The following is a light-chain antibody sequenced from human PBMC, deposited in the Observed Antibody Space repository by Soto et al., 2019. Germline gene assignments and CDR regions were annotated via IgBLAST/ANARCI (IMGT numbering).Light chain of an antibody. CDR1: GSNIGGPYY. CDR3: QSYDRSMSGYV. J-gene: IGLJ1*01. Sequence: QSALTQPPSLSGAPGQRVTISCTGSGSNIGGPYYVYWYQHLPGTAPKLIIYESTNRPSGVPSRFSGSKSGTSASLPIIGLLDADEADYYYQSYDRSMSGYVFGAGTKVTVL. V-gene: IGLV1-40*01. CDR2: EST.